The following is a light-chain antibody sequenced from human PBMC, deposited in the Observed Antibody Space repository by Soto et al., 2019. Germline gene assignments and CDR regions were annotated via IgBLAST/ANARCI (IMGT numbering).Light chain of an antibody. CDR1: QHIRND. V-gene: IGKV1-6*01. CDR3: LQDHTYPFT. CDR2: AAD. J-gene: IGKJ3*01. Sequence: AIQMTQSPSSLSASVGDRVTISCRASQHIRNDLTWYQQRAGKAPKLLIYAADILQTGVPSRFSGSGSGTDFTLTISSLQPEDSATYYCLQDHTYPFTFGPGTKVDIK.